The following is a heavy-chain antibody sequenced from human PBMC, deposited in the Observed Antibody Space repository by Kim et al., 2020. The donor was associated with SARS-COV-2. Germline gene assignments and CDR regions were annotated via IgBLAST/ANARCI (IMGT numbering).Heavy chain of an antibody. CDR2: IYSGGST. V-gene: IGHV3-53*01. J-gene: IGHJ3*02. D-gene: IGHD3-10*01. Sequence: GGSLRLSCAASGFTVSSNYMSWVRQAPGKGLEWVSVIYSGGSTYYADSVKGRFTISRDNSKNTLYLQMNSLRAEDTAVYYCAREFPYYYGSGTLRNAFDIWGQGTMVTVSS. CDR3: AREFPYYYGSGTLRNAFDI. CDR1: GFTVSSNY.